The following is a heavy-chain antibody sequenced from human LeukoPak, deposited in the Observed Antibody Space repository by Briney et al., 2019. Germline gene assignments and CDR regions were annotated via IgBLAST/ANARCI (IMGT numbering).Heavy chain of an antibody. V-gene: IGHV3-21*01. Sequence: GGSLRLSCAASGFTFSSYAVSWVRQAPGKGLEWVSSISSSSSYIYYADSVKGRFTISRDNARNSLYLQMNSLRAEDTAVYYCARERPTRYSSGWPSDYWGQGALVTVSS. CDR1: GFTFSSYA. CDR2: ISSSSSYI. J-gene: IGHJ4*02. CDR3: ARERPTRYSSGWPSDY. D-gene: IGHD6-19*01.